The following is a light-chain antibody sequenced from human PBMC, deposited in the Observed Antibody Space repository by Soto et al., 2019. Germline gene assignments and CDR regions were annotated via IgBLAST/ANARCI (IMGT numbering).Light chain of an antibody. CDR1: SGHSSYI. Sequence: QLVLTQSSSASASLGSSVKLTCTLSSGHSSYIIAWHQQQPGKAPRYLMKLEGSGSYNKGSGVPDRFSGSSSGADRYLTISTRQFEDEADYYCETWDFNTRVFGGGTKLTVL. V-gene: IGLV4-60*02. CDR2: LEGSGSY. J-gene: IGLJ2*01. CDR3: ETWDFNTRV.